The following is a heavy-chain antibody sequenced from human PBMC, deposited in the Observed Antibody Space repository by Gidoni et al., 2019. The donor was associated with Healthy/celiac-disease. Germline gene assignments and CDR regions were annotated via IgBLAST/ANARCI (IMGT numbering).Heavy chain of an antibody. CDR2: ISYDGSNK. D-gene: IGHD3-16*01. V-gene: IGHV3-30-3*01. CDR3: ARDRTRIMINGGFDP. J-gene: IGHJ5*02. Sequence: QVQLVESGGGVVQPGRSLRLSCPASGFTFSSYAMHWVRQAPGKGLEGVAVISYDGSNKYYADSVKGRFTISRDNSKNTLYLQMNSLRAEDTAVYYCARDRTRIMINGGFDPWGQGTLVTVSS. CDR1: GFTFSSYA.